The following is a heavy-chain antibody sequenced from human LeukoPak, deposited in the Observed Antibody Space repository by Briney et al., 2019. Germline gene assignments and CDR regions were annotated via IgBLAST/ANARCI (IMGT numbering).Heavy chain of an antibody. CDR3: ARETMARTSFGELDFDY. V-gene: IGHV3-48*03. CDR1: GFTFSSYE. J-gene: IGHJ4*02. D-gene: IGHD3-10*01. CDR2: ISSSGSTI. Sequence: GGSLRLSCAASGFTFSSYEMNWVRQAPGKGLEGVSYISSSGSTIYYADSVKGRFTISRDNAKNSLYLQMNSLRAEDTAVYYCARETMARTSFGELDFDYWGQGTLVTVSS.